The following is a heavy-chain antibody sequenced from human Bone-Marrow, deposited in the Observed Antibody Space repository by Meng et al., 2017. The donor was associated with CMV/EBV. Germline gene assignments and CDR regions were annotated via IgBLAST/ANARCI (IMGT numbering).Heavy chain of an antibody. V-gene: IGHV1-69*05. Sequence: SVKVSCKTSGDTFISYAINWVRQAPGQGLEWMGEIIPIVGTTTYAQKFQGRVTLITDEFTSTAYMELSSLRSDDTAVYYCASGRGTSSRVRDNWFDPWGQGTQVTVSS. CDR1: GDTFISYA. CDR2: IIPIVGTT. D-gene: IGHD3-16*01. J-gene: IGHJ5*02. CDR3: ASGRGTSSRVRDNWFDP.